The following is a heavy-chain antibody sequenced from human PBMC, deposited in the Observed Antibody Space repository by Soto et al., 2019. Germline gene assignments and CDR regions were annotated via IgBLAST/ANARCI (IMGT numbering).Heavy chain of an antibody. V-gene: IGHV3-33*01. CDR3: ARDRGKWNDGMFDY. CDR1: GFTFSSHG. CDR2: IWYDGRNK. J-gene: IGHJ4*02. D-gene: IGHD1-1*01. Sequence: QVQLVESGGGVVQPGRSLRLSCAASGFTFSSHGIHWVRQAPGKGLEWGAVIWYDGRNKYYGDSVKGRFTISRDNSKNTLYLKMNSLGAEDTAVYYCARDRGKWNDGMFDYWGQGTLVTVSS.